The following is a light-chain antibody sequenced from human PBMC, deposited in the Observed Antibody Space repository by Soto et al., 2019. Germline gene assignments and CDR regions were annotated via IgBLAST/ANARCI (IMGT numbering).Light chain of an antibody. Sequence: QSALTQPASVSGSPGQSITISCTGTSSDIGGYNYVSWYQQLPGKVPKLIIYDVSNRPSGVSDRFSGSKSGNAASLTISGPQPEDEVVFYSSSYTPTTPFYVFGRGTKLTAL. J-gene: IGLJ1*01. CDR3: SSYTPTTPFYV. V-gene: IGLV2-14*03. CDR2: DVS. CDR1: SSDIGGYNY.